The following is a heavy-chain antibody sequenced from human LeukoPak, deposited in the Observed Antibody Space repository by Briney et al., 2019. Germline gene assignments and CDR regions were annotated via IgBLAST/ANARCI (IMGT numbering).Heavy chain of an antibody. Sequence: ASVKVSCKVSGKTLSDLSIHWLRQPPGKGLEWLGGSDPEDGERIYAQMFQGRVTMTEDTSIDTAYMELSSLRSEDTAVYYCVTGFTTMAVDYFDYWGQEPWSPSPQ. CDR1: GKTLSDLS. J-gene: IGHJ4*01. V-gene: IGHV1-24*01. CDR3: VTGFTTMAVDYFDY. D-gene: IGHD5-18*01. CDR2: SDPEDGER.